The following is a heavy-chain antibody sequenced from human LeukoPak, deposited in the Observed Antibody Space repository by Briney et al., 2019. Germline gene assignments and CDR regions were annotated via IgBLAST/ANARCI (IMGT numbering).Heavy chain of an antibody. CDR2: ISAYNGNT. D-gene: IGHD3-9*01. J-gene: IGHJ3*02. Sequence: GASVNVSCKASGYTFTSYGISWVRQAPGQGLEWMGWISAYNGNTNYAQKLQGRVTMTTDTSTSTAYMELRSLRSDDTAVYYCARSYYDILTGAPNAFDIWGQGTMVTVSS. CDR3: ARSYYDILTGAPNAFDI. CDR1: GYTFTSYG. V-gene: IGHV1-18*01.